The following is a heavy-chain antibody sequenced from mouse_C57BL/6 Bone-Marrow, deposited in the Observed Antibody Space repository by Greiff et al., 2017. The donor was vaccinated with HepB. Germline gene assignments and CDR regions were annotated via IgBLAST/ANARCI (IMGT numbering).Heavy chain of an antibody. CDR1: GFTFSSYA. Sequence: EVQRVESGEGLVKPGGSLKLSCAASGFTFSSYAMSWVRQTPEKRLEWVAYISSGGDYIYYADTVKGRFTISRDNARNTLYLQMSILKSEDTAMYYCTRRRKFWYAMEYRGQGTSVTVSS. CDR3: TRRRKFWYAMEY. J-gene: IGHJ4*01. V-gene: IGHV5-9-1*02. CDR2: ISSGGDYI.